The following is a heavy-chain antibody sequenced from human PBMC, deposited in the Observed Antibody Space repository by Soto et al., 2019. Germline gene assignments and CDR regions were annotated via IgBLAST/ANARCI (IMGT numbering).Heavy chain of an antibody. Sequence: GGSLRLSCAASGFTFVYYGMNWFRQAPGKGLELVALIRTNAFGATPEYAASVKGRFTISRDDFERIVYLQMNSLKTEDTAVFYCVRDGRGYNHGYFDPWGQGTLVTVSS. CDR3: VRDGRGYNHGYFDP. D-gene: IGHD5-18*01. J-gene: IGHJ4*02. CDR2: IRTNAFGATP. CDR1: GFTFVYYG. V-gene: IGHV3-49*03.